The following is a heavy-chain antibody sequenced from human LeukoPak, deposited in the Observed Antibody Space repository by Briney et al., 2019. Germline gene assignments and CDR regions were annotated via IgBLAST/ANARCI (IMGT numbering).Heavy chain of an antibody. CDR3: ARGPQWRGDYYYMDV. V-gene: IGHV1-8*01. CDR1: GYSFSNFD. D-gene: IGHD6-19*01. CDR2: MNPNSGNK. J-gene: IGHJ6*03. Sequence: ASVKVFLKASGYSFSNFDINWVRQATGEGLGWMGWMNPNSGNKGYAQKFQGSVTMTMNTSITTAYMELSSLRSEDTAVYYCARGPQWRGDYYYMDVWGRGTTVTVSS.